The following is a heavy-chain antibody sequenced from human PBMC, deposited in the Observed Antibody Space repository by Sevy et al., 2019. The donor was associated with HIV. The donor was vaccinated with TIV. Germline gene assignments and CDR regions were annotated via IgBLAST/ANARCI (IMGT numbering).Heavy chain of an antibody. CDR3: TTDQPYYDSNDSMASFDY. CDR2: IKSKTDGGTT. J-gene: IGHJ4*02. V-gene: IGHV3-15*01. D-gene: IGHD3-22*01. Sequence: GGSLRLSCAASGFTFSNAWMSWVRQAPGKGLEWVGRIKSKTDGGTTDYAAPVKGRFTISRDDSKNTLYLQMNSLKTEDTAVYYCTTDQPYYDSNDSMASFDYWGQGTLVTVST. CDR1: GFTFSNAW.